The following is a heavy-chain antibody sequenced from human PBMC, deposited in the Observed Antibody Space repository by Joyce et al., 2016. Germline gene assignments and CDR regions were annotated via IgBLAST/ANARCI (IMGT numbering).Heavy chain of an antibody. J-gene: IGHJ4*02. D-gene: IGHD1-26*01. Sequence: QLQLQESGPGLVKPSETVSLTCSVSGGSVGVNGDSWGWVRQPPGKGLEWIGSIDYSGSTYYNPSLNSRVTMSLDTSRNQVSLRLRSVSAADTAMYYCARHGIGPATKDFFDYWGPGTLVTVSS. CDR1: GGSVGVNGDS. V-gene: IGHV4-39*01. CDR3: ARHGIGPATKDFFDY. CDR2: IDYSGST.